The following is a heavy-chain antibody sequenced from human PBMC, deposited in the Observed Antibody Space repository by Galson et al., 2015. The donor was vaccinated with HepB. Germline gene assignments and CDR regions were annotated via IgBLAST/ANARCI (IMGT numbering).Heavy chain of an antibody. CDR1: GYTFTSYG. CDR3: ARALDSSAWSWFDP. V-gene: IGHV1-18*04. CDR2: ISAYNGNT. Sequence: SVKVSCKASGYTFTSYGISWVRQAPGQGLEWMGWISAYNGNTNYAQNLQGRVTMTADTSTDTAYMELRSLRSDDTAIYYCARALDSSAWSWFDPWGQGTLVTVSS. D-gene: IGHD6-19*01. J-gene: IGHJ5*02.